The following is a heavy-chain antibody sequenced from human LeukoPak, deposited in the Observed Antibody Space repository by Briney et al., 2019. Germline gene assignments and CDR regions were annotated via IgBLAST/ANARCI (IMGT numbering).Heavy chain of an antibody. CDR3: ARDCYGDYVYYFDY. Sequence: GGSLRLSCAASGFTFSSYSMNWVRQAPGKGLEWVSSISSSSSYIYYADSLKGRFTISGDNAKNSLYLQMNSLRAEDTAVYYCARDCYGDYVYYFDYWGQGTLVTVSS. V-gene: IGHV3-21*01. J-gene: IGHJ4*02. CDR1: GFTFSSYS. CDR2: ISSSSSYI. D-gene: IGHD4-17*01.